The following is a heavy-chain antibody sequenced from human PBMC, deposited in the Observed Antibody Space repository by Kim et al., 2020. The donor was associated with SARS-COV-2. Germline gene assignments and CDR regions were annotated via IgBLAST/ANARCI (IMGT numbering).Heavy chain of an antibody. D-gene: IGHD2-2*02. CDR3: AKGDCDSARCYTSDF. CDR1: GFIFSSYA. J-gene: IGHJ4*02. CDR2: ISGSGDNT. V-gene: IGHV3-23*01. Sequence: GGSLRLSCAASGFIFSSYAMTWVRQAPGKGLEWVSSISGSGDNTYYADSVKGRSTISRDNSKNTLYLQMNGLRAEDTAVFYCAKGDCDSARCYTSDFWGPGTLVTVSS.